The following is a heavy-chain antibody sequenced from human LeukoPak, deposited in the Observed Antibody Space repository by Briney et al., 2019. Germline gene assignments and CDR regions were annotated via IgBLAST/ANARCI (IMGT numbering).Heavy chain of an antibody. CDR1: GFTFSSYS. CDR3: ARDWDGDYGGFDY. D-gene: IGHD4-17*01. Sequence: PGGSLRLSCAASGFTFSSYSMNWVRQAPGKGLEWVSSISSSSSYIYYADSVKGRFTISRDNAKNSLYLQMNSLRAEDTAVYYCARDWDGDYGGFDYWGQGTLVTVSS. V-gene: IGHV3-21*01. CDR2: ISSSSSYI. J-gene: IGHJ4*02.